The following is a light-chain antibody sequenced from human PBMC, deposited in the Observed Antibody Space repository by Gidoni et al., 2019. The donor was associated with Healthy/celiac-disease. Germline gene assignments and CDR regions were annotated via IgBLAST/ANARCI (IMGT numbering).Light chain of an antibody. CDR1: QSVSSY. Sequence: EIVLTQSPATLSLSPGERATLPCRASQSVSSYLAWYQQKPGQAPRLLIYDASNRATGIPARFSGSGSGTDFTLTISSLEPEDFAVYYCQQRSNWPSFGQXTRLEIK. J-gene: IGKJ5*01. CDR2: DAS. CDR3: QQRSNWPS. V-gene: IGKV3-11*01.